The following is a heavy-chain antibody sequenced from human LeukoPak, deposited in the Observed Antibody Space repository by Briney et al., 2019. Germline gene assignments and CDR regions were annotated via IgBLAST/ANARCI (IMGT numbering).Heavy chain of an antibody. Sequence: RSGGSLRLSCAASGFTFSDHYMDWVRQAPGKGLEWVSYISSTSSTIYYADSVKGRFTISRDNAKNSLYLQMNSLRAGDTAVYYCAREGYSYASKRAFDIWGQGTMVTVSS. J-gene: IGHJ3*02. CDR2: ISSTSSTI. D-gene: IGHD5-18*01. CDR1: GFTFSDHY. V-gene: IGHV3-48*01. CDR3: AREGYSYASKRAFDI.